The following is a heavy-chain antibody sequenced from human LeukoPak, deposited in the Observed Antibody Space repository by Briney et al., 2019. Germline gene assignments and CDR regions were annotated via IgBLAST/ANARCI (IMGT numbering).Heavy chain of an antibody. V-gene: IGHV3-23*01. J-gene: IGHJ6*02. Sequence: GGSLRLSCEDSGFTLRNFAVSWVRQAPGKGLEWVAVISVSGGSTHYAASVKGRFTISRDNSKNTLYLQMNSLRAEDTAVYYCARGPIVGATSYYYGMDVWGQGTTVTVSS. CDR3: ARGPIVGATSYYYGMDV. CDR2: ISVSGGST. CDR1: GFTLRNFA. D-gene: IGHD1-26*01.